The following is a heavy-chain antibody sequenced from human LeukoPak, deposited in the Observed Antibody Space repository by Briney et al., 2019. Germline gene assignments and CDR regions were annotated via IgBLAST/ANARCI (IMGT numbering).Heavy chain of an antibody. D-gene: IGHD2-2*01. CDR1: GASISSGSYY. Sequence: PSETLSLTCTVSGASISSGSYYWGWVRQSPGKGLEWIGSIYYYSGSTYYNPSLKSRVTISVDTSKSQVSLKLTSVTAADTAVYYCARRVPYCSSTNCHHFDYWGQGTLVTVSS. J-gene: IGHJ4*02. CDR3: ARRVPYCSSTNCHHFDY. V-gene: IGHV4-39*01. CDR2: IYYYSGST.